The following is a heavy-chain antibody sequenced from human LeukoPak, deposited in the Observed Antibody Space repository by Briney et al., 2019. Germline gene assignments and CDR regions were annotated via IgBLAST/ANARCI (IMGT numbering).Heavy chain of an antibody. J-gene: IGHJ4*02. V-gene: IGHV1-18*01. D-gene: IGHD2-2*01. Sequence: RASVKVSCKASGYTFTSHGISWVRQAPGQGLEWLGWISVYNGNTNYVQKLQGRVTMTTDTSTSTAYMELRSLRSDDTAVYYCAREIYCSSTSCYPDYWGQGTLVTVSS. CDR3: AREIYCSSTSCYPDY. CDR2: ISVYNGNT. CDR1: GYTFTSHG.